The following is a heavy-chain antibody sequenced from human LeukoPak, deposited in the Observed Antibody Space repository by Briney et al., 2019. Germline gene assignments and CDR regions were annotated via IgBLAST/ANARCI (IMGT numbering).Heavy chain of an antibody. CDR2: ISAYNGNT. D-gene: IGHD3-22*01. J-gene: IGHJ4*02. CDR1: GYTFTSYG. V-gene: IGHV1-18*01. CDR3: ARPYYDSSAPPYDY. Sequence: SVKVSCKASGYTFTSYGISWVRQAPGQGLEWMGWISAYNGNTNYAQKLQGRVTMTTDTSTSTAYMELRSLRSDDTAVYYCARPYYDSSAPPYDYWGQGTLVTVSS.